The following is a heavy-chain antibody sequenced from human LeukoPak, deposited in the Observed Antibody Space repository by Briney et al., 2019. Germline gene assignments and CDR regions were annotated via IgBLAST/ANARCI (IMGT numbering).Heavy chain of an antibody. V-gene: IGHV3-23*01. CDR1: GFTFSSYA. CDR3: AKVGLDYGGNYDAFDI. D-gene: IGHD4/OR15-4a*01. Sequence: PGGSLRLSCAAFGFTFSSYAMSWVRQAPGKGLEWVSAISGSGGSTYYADSVKGRFTISRDNSKNTLYLQMNSLRAEDTAVYYCAKVGLDYGGNYDAFDIWGQGTMVTVSS. CDR2: ISGSGGST. J-gene: IGHJ3*02.